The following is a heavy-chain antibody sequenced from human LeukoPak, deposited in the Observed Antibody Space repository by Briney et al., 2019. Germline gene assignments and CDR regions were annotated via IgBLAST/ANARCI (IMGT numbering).Heavy chain of an antibody. J-gene: IGHJ4*02. V-gene: IGHV1-2*02. CDR2: IYPHSGGT. D-gene: IGHD1-26*01. CDR1: GYTFTGYY. CDR3: ARGWELLILDY. Sequence: GASVKVSCTASGYTFTGYYIHWVRQAPGQGPEWMGWIYPHSGGTNYAQKFQGRVTMTRDTSISTAYMELSRLRSDDTAVYYCARGWELLILDYWGQGTLVTVSS.